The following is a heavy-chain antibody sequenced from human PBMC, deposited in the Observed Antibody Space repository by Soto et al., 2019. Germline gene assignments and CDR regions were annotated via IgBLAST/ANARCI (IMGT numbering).Heavy chain of an antibody. CDR3: VIQRSGVVF. J-gene: IGHJ4*02. V-gene: IGHV1-2*02. Sequence: GXXVKVSCKASGYSFTGNSMHWVRQAPGQXXXXXXGXXXXXGGXXYEXXXXXXVKXXXXXXVSKAYMDLNRLKSDDTAVYYCVIQRSGVVFWGQGTMVTVYS. CDR1: GYSFTGNS. CDR2: XXXXXGGX. D-gene: IGHD2-15*01.